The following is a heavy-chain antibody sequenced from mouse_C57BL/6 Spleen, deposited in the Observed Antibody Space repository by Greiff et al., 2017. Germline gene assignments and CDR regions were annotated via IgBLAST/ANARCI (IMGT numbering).Heavy chain of an antibody. Sequence: VQLQQSGAELVKPGASVKLSCKASGYTFTSYWMQWVKQRPGQGLEWIGEIDPSDSYTNYNQKFKGKATLTVDTSSSTAYMQLSSLTSEDSAVYYCASTTVVEGYFDVWGTGTTVTVSS. CDR3: ASTTVVEGYFDV. V-gene: IGHV1-50*01. CDR1: GYTFTSYW. D-gene: IGHD1-1*01. J-gene: IGHJ1*03. CDR2: IDPSDSYT.